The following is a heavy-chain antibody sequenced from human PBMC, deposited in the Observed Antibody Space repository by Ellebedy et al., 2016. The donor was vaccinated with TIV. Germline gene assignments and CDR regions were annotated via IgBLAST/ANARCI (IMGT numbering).Heavy chain of an antibody. J-gene: IGHJ3*02. V-gene: IGHV3-23*01. CDR2: ISSSGGST. Sequence: GESLKISXAASGFTFSNYNMNWVRQAPGKGLEWVSTISSSGGSTYYADSVKGRFTISRDNSKNTLYLQMNSLRAEDTAVFYCAKFDDYGDYDAFDIWGQGTMVTVSS. CDR3: AKFDDYGDYDAFDI. CDR1: GFTFSNYN. D-gene: IGHD4-17*01.